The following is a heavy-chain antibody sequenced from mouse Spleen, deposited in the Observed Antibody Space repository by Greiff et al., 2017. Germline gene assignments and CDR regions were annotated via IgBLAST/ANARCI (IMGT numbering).Heavy chain of an antibody. V-gene: IGHV5-9*04. CDR3: ARHRDSSGYPFAY. CDR2: ISSGGGNT. J-gene: IGHJ3*01. D-gene: IGHD3-2*01. Sequence: EVQRVESGGGLVKPGGSLKLSCAASGFTFSSYTMSWVRQTPAKRLEWVATISSGGGNTYYPDSVKGRFTISRDNARNTLYLQMSSLRSEDTAMYYCARHRDSSGYPFAYWGQGTLVTVSA. CDR1: GFTFSSYT.